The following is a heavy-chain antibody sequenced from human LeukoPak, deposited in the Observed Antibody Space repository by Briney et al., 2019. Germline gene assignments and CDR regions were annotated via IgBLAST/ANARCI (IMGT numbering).Heavy chain of an antibody. D-gene: IGHD6-13*01. CDR3: ARRFGSSWYGLNFDY. V-gene: IGHV5-51*01. J-gene: IGHJ4*02. CDR2: IYPGDSDT. Sequence: GESLKISFKGSGYSFTSYWIGWVRQMPGKGLEWMGIIYPGDSDTRYSPSFQGQVTISADKSISTAYLQWSSLKASDTAMYYCARRFGSSWYGLNFDYWGQGTLVTVSS. CDR1: GYSFTSYW.